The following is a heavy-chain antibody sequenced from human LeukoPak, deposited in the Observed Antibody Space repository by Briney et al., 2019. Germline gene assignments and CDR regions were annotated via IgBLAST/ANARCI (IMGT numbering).Heavy chain of an antibody. CDR2: TWNDGSKK. J-gene: IGHJ4*02. D-gene: IGHD3-22*01. V-gene: IGHV3-33*06. Sequence: QAGGSLRLSCAASGFTFSSYAMHWVRQAPGKGLEWVALTWNDGSKKYYGDSVKGRFTISRDNSKNTLYLQMNSLRAEDTAVYYCAKDSAHYYYDSSGYFDYWGQGTLVTVSS. CDR3: AKDSAHYYYDSSGYFDY. CDR1: GFTFSSYA.